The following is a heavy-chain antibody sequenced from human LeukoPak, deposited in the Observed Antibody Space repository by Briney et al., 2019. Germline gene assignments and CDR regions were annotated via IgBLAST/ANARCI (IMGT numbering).Heavy chain of an antibody. D-gene: IGHD1-26*01. CDR1: VGPLNSYY. V-gene: IGHV4-59*08. CDR2: IYYSGST. J-gene: IGHJ4*02. CDR3: ARARGSYTRIDY. Sequence: PSQTLSLSCTVSVGPLNSYYWSWSPQPPGRGLGWIGHIYYSGSTNYNPSLKSRVTISVHTSKNQFSLKQSSGTAADTVVYYWARARGSYTRIDYWGQGTLVTVSS.